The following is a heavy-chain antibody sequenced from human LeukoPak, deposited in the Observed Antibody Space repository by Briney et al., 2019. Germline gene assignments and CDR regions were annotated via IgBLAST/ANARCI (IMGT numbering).Heavy chain of an antibody. CDR2: IRYDGSNK. CDR1: GFTFSSYG. CDR3: ARGGYYEEAFDI. J-gene: IGHJ3*02. Sequence: PGGSLRLSCAASGFTFSSYGMHWVRQAPGKGLEWVAFIRYDGSNKYYADSVKGRFTISRDNSKNTLYLQMNSLRAEDTAVYYCARGGYYEEAFDIWGQGTMVTVSS. V-gene: IGHV3-30*02. D-gene: IGHD3-22*01.